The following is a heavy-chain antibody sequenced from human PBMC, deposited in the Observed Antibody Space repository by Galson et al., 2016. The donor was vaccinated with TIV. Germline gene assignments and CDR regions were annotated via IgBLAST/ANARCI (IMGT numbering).Heavy chain of an antibody. CDR2: FHPDSGAT. V-gene: IGHV1-2*02. J-gene: IGHJ4*02. Sequence: SVKVSCKASGYIFINYYIHWVRQAPGQGLEWLGWFHPDSGATQYAQKFQGRVTMTRDTSISTAYMELRRLISHDTAVYYCAIVNWARAFGYWGQGTQVTVSS. CDR3: AIVNWARAFGY. CDR1: GYIFINYY. D-gene: IGHD7-27*01.